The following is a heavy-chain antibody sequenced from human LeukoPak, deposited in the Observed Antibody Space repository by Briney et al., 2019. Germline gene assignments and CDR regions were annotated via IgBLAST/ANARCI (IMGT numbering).Heavy chain of an antibody. D-gene: IGHD5-12*01. CDR1: GYTFTGYY. CDR2: INPNSGGT. J-gene: IGHJ6*03. V-gene: IGHV1-2*02. Sequence: ASVKVSCKASGYTFTGYYMHWVRQAPGQGLEWMGWINPNSGGTNYAQKFQGRVTMTGDASISTAYMELSSLRSDDTAVYYCARLYSGYGNYYYYMDVWGKGTTVTVSS. CDR3: ARLYSGYGNYYYYMDV.